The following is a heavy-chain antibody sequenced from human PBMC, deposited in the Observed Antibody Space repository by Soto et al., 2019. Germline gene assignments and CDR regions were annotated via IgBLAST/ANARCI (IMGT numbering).Heavy chain of an antibody. Sequence: VQRVQSGAEVKKPGASVKVSCKVSGDTLTELSIHWVRQAPGKGLEWMGRFDPEDDEIVYAQKFQGRVTMTEDTSTDTSYMEVTSLTSEDTAVYYCATERLGFCDSDNCYRHYFDSWGQGTLVIVSS. V-gene: IGHV1-24*01. J-gene: IGHJ4*02. D-gene: IGHD2-21*02. CDR2: FDPEDDEI. CDR1: GDTLTELS. CDR3: ATERLGFCDSDNCYRHYFDS.